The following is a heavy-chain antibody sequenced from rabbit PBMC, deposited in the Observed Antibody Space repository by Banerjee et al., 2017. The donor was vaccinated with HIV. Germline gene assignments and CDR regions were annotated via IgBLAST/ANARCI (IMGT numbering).Heavy chain of an antibody. D-gene: IGHD6-1*01. J-gene: IGHJ4*01. CDR2: IYNGDGST. CDR3: ARDSYAAYAGYGYALNL. Sequence: QQQLEESGGGLVQPEGSLTLTCTASGFSFSGSYYMCWVRQAPGKGLEWIGCIYNGDGSTYYASWAKGRFTISKTSSTTVTLQMTSLTAADTATYFCARDSYAAYAGYGYALNLWGPGTLVTVS. V-gene: IGHV1S45*01. CDR1: GFSFSGSYY.